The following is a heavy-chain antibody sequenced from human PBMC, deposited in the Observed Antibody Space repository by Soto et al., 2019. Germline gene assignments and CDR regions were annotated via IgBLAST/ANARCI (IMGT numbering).Heavy chain of an antibody. CDR2: IKPDGDEK. Sequence: LRLSCVACGFIISNSWMSWVRQAPGKGLEWVATIKPDGDEKYYLDSAKGRFTISRDNAKASLYLQMNSLRVDDTAVYYCADPTDLDSWGQGTPVTVSS. J-gene: IGHJ4*02. V-gene: IGHV3-7*01. CDR3: ADPTDLDS. CDR1: GFIISNSW.